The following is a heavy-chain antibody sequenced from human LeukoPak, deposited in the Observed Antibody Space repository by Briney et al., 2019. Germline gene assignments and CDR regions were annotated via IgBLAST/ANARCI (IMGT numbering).Heavy chain of an antibody. V-gene: IGHV1-3*01. CDR1: GYTFTGYY. CDR2: INAGNGNT. Sequence: ASVKVSCKASGYTFTGYYMHWVRQAPGQRLEWMGWINAGNGNTKYSQKFQGRVTITRDTSASTAYMELSSLRSEDTAVYYCARGYCSGGSCYLDYWGQGTLVTVSS. J-gene: IGHJ4*02. D-gene: IGHD2-15*01. CDR3: ARGYCSGGSCYLDY.